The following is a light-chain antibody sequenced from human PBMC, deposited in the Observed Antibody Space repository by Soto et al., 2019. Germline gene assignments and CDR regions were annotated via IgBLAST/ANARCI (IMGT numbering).Light chain of an antibody. J-gene: IGLJ1*01. CDR2: EVR. V-gene: IGLV2-14*03. Sequence: QSVLTQPASVSGSPGQSIAISCTGTISDVGTYDYVSWYQQHPNRAPKLMIYEVRNRPSGVSNRFSGSKSVNTATLTISGLQAEDEADSYCSSHTITNTRVFGTGTKVTVL. CDR1: ISDVGTYDY. CDR3: SSHTITNTRV.